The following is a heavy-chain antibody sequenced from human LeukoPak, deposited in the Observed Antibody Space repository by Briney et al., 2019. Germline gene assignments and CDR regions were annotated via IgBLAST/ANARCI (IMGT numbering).Heavy chain of an antibody. CDR2: INPNSGGT. CDR1: GYTFTGYY. Sequence: ASVKVSCKASGYTFTGYYMHWVRQAPGQGLEWMGWINPNSGGTNYAQKFRGRVTMTRDTSISTAYMELSRLRSDDTAVYYCARVFAQLSEGWFDPWGQGTLVTVSS. D-gene: IGHD2-2*01. CDR3: ARVFAQLSEGWFDP. V-gene: IGHV1-2*02. J-gene: IGHJ5*02.